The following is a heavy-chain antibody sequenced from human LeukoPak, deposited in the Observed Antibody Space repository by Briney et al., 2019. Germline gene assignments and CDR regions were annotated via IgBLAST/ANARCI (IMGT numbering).Heavy chain of an antibody. V-gene: IGHV3-20*04. CDR3: VGRFSSSFYPYFFDY. CDR1: GFTFDDYG. Sequence: GGSLRLSCAASGFTFDDYGMSGVRHAPGKGLEWVSGINWNGSSTGYADSVKGRFTISRDNAKNSLYLQMNSLRAEATALYYCVGRFSSSFYPYFFDYWGQGTLVTVSS. J-gene: IGHJ4*02. D-gene: IGHD6-13*01. CDR2: INWNGSST.